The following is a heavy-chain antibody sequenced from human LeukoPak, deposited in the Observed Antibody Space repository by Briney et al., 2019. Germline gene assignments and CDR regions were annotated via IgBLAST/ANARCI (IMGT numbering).Heavy chain of an antibody. CDR1: GGSINSGDYY. D-gene: IGHD2-15*01. CDR3: ASRPWGYCSGGSCYGGVFY. CDR2: IYYSGST. Sequence: PPQTLSLTCTVSGGSINSGDYYWNWIRQPPGKGLEWIGFIYYSGSTFYNPSLKSRVTILADTSKNQFSLKLKSVTAADTAVYYCASRPWGYCSGGSCYGGVFYWGQGTLVAVSS. V-gene: IGHV4-30-4*01. J-gene: IGHJ4*02.